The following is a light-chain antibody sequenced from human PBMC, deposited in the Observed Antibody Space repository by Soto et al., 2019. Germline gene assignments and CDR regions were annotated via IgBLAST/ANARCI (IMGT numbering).Light chain of an antibody. J-gene: IGLJ1*01. Sequence: QYVLTQPASVSGSPGQSITISCVGTSGDIGDYNYVSWYQEHPGKVPKVIIYDVSNRPSGVSYRFSGTKSGNTASLTVSGLQAEDEADYYCCSYTRIGTLIFRTGTKVTVL. V-gene: IGLV2-14*01. CDR3: CSYTRIGTLI. CDR2: DVS. CDR1: SGDIGDYNY.